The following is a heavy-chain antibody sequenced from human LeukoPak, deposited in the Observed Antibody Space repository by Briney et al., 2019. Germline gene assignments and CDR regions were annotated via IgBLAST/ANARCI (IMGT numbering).Heavy chain of an antibody. Sequence: ASVEVSCKASGYTFTGYYMHWVRQAPGQGLEWMGWISAYNGNTNYAQKLQGRVTMTTDTSTSTAYMELRSLRSDDTAVYYCARVSSMIVVNPIDYWGQGTLVTVSS. CDR1: GYTFTGYY. J-gene: IGHJ4*02. CDR3: ARVSSMIVVNPIDY. D-gene: IGHD3-22*01. V-gene: IGHV1-18*04. CDR2: ISAYNGNT.